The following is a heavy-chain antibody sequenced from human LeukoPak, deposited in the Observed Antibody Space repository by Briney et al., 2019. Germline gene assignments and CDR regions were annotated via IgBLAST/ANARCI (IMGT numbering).Heavy chain of an antibody. D-gene: IGHD3-9*01. Sequence: SETLSLTCTVSGGSISSYYWSWICHPPGKGLEWIGDIYYNGRTNYNPPLTSLVTISVDTSKNQFSLKLSSVTAADTAVYYCARGGLLRYFDWAIVHWGQGTLVTVSS. V-gene: IGHV4-59*01. J-gene: IGHJ5*02. CDR1: GGSISSYY. CDR3: ARGGLLRYFDWAIVH. CDR2: IYYNGRT.